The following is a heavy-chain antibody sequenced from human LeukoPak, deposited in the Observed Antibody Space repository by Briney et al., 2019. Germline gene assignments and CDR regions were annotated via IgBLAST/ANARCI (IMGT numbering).Heavy chain of an antibody. CDR2: TGGDCGNT. J-gene: IGHJ4*02. D-gene: IGHD6-13*01. Sequence: VTGGDCGNTYFAVSVKGRFTISRDNSKNSLYLQMNGLRTEDTALYYCAKGGSSSWYVRFDYWGQGTLVTVSS. V-gene: IGHV3-43*02. CDR3: AKGGSSSWYVRFDY.